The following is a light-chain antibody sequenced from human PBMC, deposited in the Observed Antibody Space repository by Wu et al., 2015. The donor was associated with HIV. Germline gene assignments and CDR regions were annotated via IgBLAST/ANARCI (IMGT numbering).Light chain of an antibody. V-gene: IGKV3-20*01. J-gene: IGKJ2*03. CDR3: QQYGSSPPYS. CDR2: GAS. Sequence: EIVLTQSPGTLSLSPGERATLSCRASQSVRSSYLAWYQQKPGQAPRLLIYGASNRATGIPDRFSGSGSGTDFTLTISRLEPEDFAVYYCQQYGSSPPYSFGLGDQGWRSN. CDR1: QSVRSSY.